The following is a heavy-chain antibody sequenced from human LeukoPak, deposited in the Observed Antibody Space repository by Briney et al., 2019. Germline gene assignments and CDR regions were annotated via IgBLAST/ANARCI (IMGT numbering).Heavy chain of an antibody. J-gene: IGHJ4*02. D-gene: IGHD3-10*01. CDR1: GFTFSSYG. CDR3: AKDPYGSGSYYISLQYYFDY. V-gene: IGHV3-30*18. Sequence: GGSLRLSCAASGFTFSSYGMHWVRQAPGKGLEWVAVISYDGSNKYYADSVKGRFTISRDNSKNTLYLQMNSLRAEDTAAYYCAKDPYGSGSYYISLQYYFDYWGQGTLVTVSS. CDR2: ISYDGSNK.